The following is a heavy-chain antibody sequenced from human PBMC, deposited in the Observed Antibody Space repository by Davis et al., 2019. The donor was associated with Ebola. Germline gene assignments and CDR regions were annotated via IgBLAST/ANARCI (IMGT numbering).Heavy chain of an antibody. V-gene: IGHV4-34*01. CDR2: IHPSGST. CDR3: ARGRGYYGSGSYFFSPRYDY. D-gene: IGHD3-10*01. Sequence: GSLRLSCAVYGGSFSAYYWSWIRQPPGKGLEWIGEIHPSGSTNYNPSLESRLTISVDTAKNQFSLKLSSVTAADTAVYYCARGRGYYGSGSYFFSPRYDYWGQGTLVTVSS. CDR1: GGSFSAYY. J-gene: IGHJ4*02.